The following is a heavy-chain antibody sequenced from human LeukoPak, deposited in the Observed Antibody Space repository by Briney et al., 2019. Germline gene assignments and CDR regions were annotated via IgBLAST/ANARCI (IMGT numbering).Heavy chain of an antibody. Sequence: MPSETLSLTCTVSGGSISSYYWSWIRQPPGKGLEWIGYIYYSGSTNYNPSLKSRVTMSVDTSKNQFSLKLSSVTAADTAVYYCARDLKYYYDSSGYLGYGMDVWGQGTTVTVSS. D-gene: IGHD3-22*01. V-gene: IGHV4-59*12. CDR3: ARDLKYYYDSSGYLGYGMDV. CDR1: GGSISSYY. CDR2: IYYSGST. J-gene: IGHJ6*02.